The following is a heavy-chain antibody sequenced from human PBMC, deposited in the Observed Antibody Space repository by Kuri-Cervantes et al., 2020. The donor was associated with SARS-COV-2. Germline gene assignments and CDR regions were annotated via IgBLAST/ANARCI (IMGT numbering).Heavy chain of an antibody. CDR3: ARVDPRTDAYNHYYYGMDV. CDR2: IRSSSSII. Sequence: GESLKISCAASEFTFSSYDMNWVRQAPGKGLEWVSYIRSSSSIIYYADSVKGRFTVSRDNVKNSLYLQMNSLRAEDTAVYFCARVDPRTDAYNHYYYGMDVWGQGTTVTVSS. CDR1: EFTFSSYD. D-gene: IGHD5-24*01. V-gene: IGHV3-48*01. J-gene: IGHJ6*02.